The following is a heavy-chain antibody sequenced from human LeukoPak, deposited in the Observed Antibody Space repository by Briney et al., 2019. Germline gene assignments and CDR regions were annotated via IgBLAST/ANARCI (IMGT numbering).Heavy chain of an antibody. Sequence: PSQTLSLTCTVSGGSISSGSYYWSWIRQPAGKGLEWIGRIYTSGSTNYNPSLKSRVTISVDTSKNQFSLKLSSVTAADTAVYYCARARGCSSTSCLNWFDPWGQGTLVTVSS. CDR3: ARARGCSSTSCLNWFDP. CDR1: GGSISSGSYY. CDR2: IYTSGST. D-gene: IGHD2-2*01. V-gene: IGHV4-61*02. J-gene: IGHJ5*02.